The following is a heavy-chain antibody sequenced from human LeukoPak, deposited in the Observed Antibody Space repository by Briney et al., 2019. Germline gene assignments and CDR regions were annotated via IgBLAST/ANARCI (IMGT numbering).Heavy chain of an antibody. CDR2: IYYTGST. D-gene: IGHD1-26*01. CDR1: GDSVSSDSYF. V-gene: IGHV4-61*01. Sequence: SETLSLTCTVSGDSVSSDSYFWGWIRQPPGKRLEWIGYIYYTGSTNYNPSLKSRVTISVDTSKNQFSLKLSSVTAADTAVYYCAREADYSGSYYFDPWGQGTLVTVSS. CDR3: AREADYSGSYYFDP. J-gene: IGHJ5*02.